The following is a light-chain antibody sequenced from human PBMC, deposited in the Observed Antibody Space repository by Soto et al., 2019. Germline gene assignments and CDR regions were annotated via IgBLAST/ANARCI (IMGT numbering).Light chain of an antibody. Sequence: EIVLTQSPGTLSLSPGERATLSCRASQSASSSYLAWYQQKPGQAPRLLISGASSRATGIPDRFSGSGSGTDFTLTSSRLEPEDFVVYYCQQYGSSPLTFGGGTKVEIK. CDR2: GAS. CDR1: QSASSSY. CDR3: QQYGSSPLT. V-gene: IGKV3-20*01. J-gene: IGKJ4*01.